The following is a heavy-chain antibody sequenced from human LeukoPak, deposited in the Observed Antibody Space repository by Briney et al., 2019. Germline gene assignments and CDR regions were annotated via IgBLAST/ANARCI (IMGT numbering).Heavy chain of an antibody. Sequence: PGGSLRLSCAASGFTFSSNAMSWVRQAPGKGLEWVSGMSGSGGSAYYADSVKGRFTVSRDNSKNTLYLRMNSLRAEDTAVYYCAKDKLGAGGQSDYWGQGTLVTVSS. D-gene: IGHD6-13*01. CDR2: MSGSGGSA. CDR1: GFTFSSNA. CDR3: AKDKLGAGGQSDY. J-gene: IGHJ4*02. V-gene: IGHV3-23*01.